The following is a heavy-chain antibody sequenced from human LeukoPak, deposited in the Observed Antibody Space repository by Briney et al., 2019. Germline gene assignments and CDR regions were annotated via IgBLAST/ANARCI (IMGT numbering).Heavy chain of an antibody. J-gene: IGHJ3*02. CDR1: GFSLSDYY. V-gene: IGHV3-11*01. CDR3: ARKVAFDI. CDR2: IDSYGTTI. Sequence: PGGSLRLSCAASGFSLSDYYMSWIRQAPGKGLEWVAYIDSYGTTIYYADSVKGRFTISRDSTKNPLYLQMNSLRVEDTAVYYCARKVAFDIWGQGTMVTVSS.